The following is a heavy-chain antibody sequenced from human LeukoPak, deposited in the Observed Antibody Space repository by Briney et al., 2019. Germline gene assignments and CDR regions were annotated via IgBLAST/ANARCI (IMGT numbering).Heavy chain of an antibody. CDR3: AKVPFYCSSTSCYTVY. D-gene: IGHD2-2*02. CDR2: ISGSGGST. J-gene: IGHJ4*02. Sequence: GRSLRLSCAVSGFTFDDYAMHWVRQAPGKGLEWVSGISGSGGSTYYADSVKGRFTISRDNSKNTLYLQMNSLRAEDTAVYYCAKVPFYCSSTSCYTVYWGQGTLVTVSS. CDR1: GFTFDDYA. V-gene: IGHV3-23*01.